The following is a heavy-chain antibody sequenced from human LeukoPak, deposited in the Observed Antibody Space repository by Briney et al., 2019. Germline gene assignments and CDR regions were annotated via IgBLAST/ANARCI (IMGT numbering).Heavy chain of an antibody. CDR1: GFTLSSYE. V-gene: IGHV3-48*03. CDR2: ISSSGSTI. Sequence: PGGSLRLSCAASGFTLSSYEMNWVRQAPGKGLEWVSYISSSGSTIYYADSVKGRFTISRDNAKNSLYLQMNSLRAEDTAVYYCARDRDYGDYAFGYWGQGTLVTVSS. CDR3: ARDRDYGDYAFGY. J-gene: IGHJ4*02. D-gene: IGHD4-17*01.